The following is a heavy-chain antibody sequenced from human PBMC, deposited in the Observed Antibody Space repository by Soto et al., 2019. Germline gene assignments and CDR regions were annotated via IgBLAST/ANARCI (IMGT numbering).Heavy chain of an antibody. CDR3: ARDGSGAAANPYFDY. Sequence: GGSLRLSCVASGFTFSSSWMTWARQAPGKGLEWVANIKQDGSQKYYVDSVKGRFTISRDNAQNSLYLQMTSLRAEDTAVYYCARDGSGAAANPYFDYWGQGTLVTVSS. D-gene: IGHD2-2*01. J-gene: IGHJ4*02. V-gene: IGHV3-7*03. CDR2: IKQDGSQK. CDR1: GFTFSSSW.